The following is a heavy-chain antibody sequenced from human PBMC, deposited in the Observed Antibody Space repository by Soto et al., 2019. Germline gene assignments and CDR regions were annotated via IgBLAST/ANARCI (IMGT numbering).Heavy chain of an antibody. CDR3: ARRRYCGADCYSKFYYGMDV. CDR1: GSTFSSYT. Sequence: QVQLVQSGAEVRKPGSSVKVSCKASGSTFSSYTVNWVRQAPGQGLEWIGRIIPILGITNYARRFQGRVTITADRSTNTAYMELTSLTSEDTAVYYCARRRYCGADCYSKFYYGMDVWGQGTTGTVSS. D-gene: IGHD2-21*02. J-gene: IGHJ6*02. CDR2: IIPILGIT. V-gene: IGHV1-69*02.